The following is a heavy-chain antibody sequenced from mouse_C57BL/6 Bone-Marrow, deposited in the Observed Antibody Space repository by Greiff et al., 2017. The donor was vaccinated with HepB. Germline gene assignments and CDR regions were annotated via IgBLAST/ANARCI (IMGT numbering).Heavy chain of an antibody. Sequence: QVQLKESGAELVKPGASVKLSCKASGYTFTEYTIHWVKQRSGQGLEWIGWFYPGSGSIKYNEKFKDKATLTADKSSSTVYMELSRLPSEDSAVYFCARHAKKFPNYYGGGWFAYWGQGTLVTVSA. CDR1: GYTFTEYT. J-gene: IGHJ3*01. D-gene: IGHD1-1*01. CDR2: FYPGSGSI. V-gene: IGHV1-62-2*01. CDR3: ARHAKKFPNYYGGGWFAY.